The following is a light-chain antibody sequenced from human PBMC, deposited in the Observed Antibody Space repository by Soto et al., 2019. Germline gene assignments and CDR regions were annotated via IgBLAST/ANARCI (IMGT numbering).Light chain of an antibody. V-gene: IGKV3-20*01. CDR1: QSVNINY. J-gene: IGKJ1*01. CDR2: GAS. Sequence: EIVLTQSPGTLSLSPGERATLSCRASQSVNINYLAWYQQKPGQGPRLLMYGASSRATGIADRFSGSGYGTDFTLTINRLEREDFAVYYCQQYDSSPRTFGQGTKGEIK. CDR3: QQYDSSPRT.